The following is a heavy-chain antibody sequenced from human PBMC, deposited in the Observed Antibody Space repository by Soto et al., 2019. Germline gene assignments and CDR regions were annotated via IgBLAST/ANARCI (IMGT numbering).Heavy chain of an antibody. J-gene: IGHJ4*02. CDR2: ISGSGDTT. CDR3: AKDPYFQSRSSSFLDY. CDR1: GFTFSSNA. Sequence: EVQLLESGGDLVQPGGSLRLSCEASGFTFSSNAMSWVRQAPGKGLEWVSIISGSGDTTYYADSVKGRFTLSRDNSKNTLYLQMNSLRAEDTALYYCAKDPYFQSRSSSFLDYWGQGTLVTVSS. D-gene: IGHD6-6*01. V-gene: IGHV3-23*01.